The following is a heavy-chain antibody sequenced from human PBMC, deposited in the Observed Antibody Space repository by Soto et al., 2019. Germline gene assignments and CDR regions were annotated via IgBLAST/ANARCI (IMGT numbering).Heavy chain of an antibody. J-gene: IGHJ1*01. CDR1: GFTFSDYY. CDR2: ISGSGSTI. V-gene: IGHV3-11*01. CDR3: ARDCSSSSCYGYFQH. Sequence: QVQLVESGGGLVKPGGSLRLSCAASGFTFSDYYMSWIRQAPGKGLEWVSHISGSGSTIYFADSVKGRFTISRDNAKISLYLQMNNLRAEDTAVYYCARDCSSSSCYGYFQHWGQGTRVTVSS. D-gene: IGHD2-2*01.